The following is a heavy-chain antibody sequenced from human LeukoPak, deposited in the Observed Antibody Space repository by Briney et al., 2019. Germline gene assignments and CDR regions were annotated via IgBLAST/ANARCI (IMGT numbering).Heavy chain of an antibody. V-gene: IGHV3-53*04. Sequence: GGSLRPSCAASGFTVSSNYMSWVRQAPGKGLEWVSVIYSGGSTYYADSVKGRFTISRHNSKNTLYLQMNSLRAEDTAVYYCARGVDYRPFDPWGQGTLVTVSS. CDR1: GFTVSSNY. J-gene: IGHJ5*02. D-gene: IGHD4-11*01. CDR3: ARGVDYRPFDP. CDR2: IYSGGST.